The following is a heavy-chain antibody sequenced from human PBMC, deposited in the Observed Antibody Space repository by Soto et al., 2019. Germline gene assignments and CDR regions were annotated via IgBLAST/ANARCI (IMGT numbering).Heavy chain of an antibody. CDR2: IIPMFGTA. J-gene: IGHJ4*02. V-gene: IGHV1-69*01. D-gene: IGHD3-22*01. CDR3: ARVGPAHYFDSSGYYSPLDY. Sequence: QVQLVQYRAEVKKPGSSVTVSCKASGDTFSSYAINWVRQAPGQGLEWMGGIIPMFGTANYAQKFKGRVTITAGESTSTVYMELISLRSEDTAVYYCARVGPAHYFDSSGYYSPLDYWGQGTLVTVSS. CDR1: GDTFSSYA.